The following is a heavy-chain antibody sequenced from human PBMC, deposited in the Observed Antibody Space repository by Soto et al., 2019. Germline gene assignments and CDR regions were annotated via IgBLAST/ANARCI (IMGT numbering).Heavy chain of an antibody. Sequence: SETLSLTCAVSGGYMRNDYCCWSWVRQKPGKDLEWIGHMNHSGSTHYNPSLKSRVTISVDTSKNQFSLKLSSVTAADTAVYYFARKSQPTRLNRPINWFDPRGQGTLVTVSS. CDR2: MNHSGST. CDR1: GGYMRNDYCC. J-gene: IGHJ5*02. V-gene: IGHV4-30-2*01. CDR3: ARKSQPTRLNRPINWFDP. D-gene: IGHD2-8*01.